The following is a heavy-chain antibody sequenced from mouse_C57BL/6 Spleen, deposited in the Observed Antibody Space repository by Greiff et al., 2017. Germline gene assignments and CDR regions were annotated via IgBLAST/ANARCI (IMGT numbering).Heavy chain of an antibody. CDR2: IDPENGDT. D-gene: IGHD1-1*01. CDR1: GFNIKDDY. Sequence: VQLQQSGAELVRPGASVKLSCTASGFNIKDDYMHWVKQRPEQGLEWIGWIDPENGDTEYASKFQGKATITADTSSNTAYLQLSSLTSEDTAVXYCTPYYGSSYGALDYWGQGTSVTVSS. J-gene: IGHJ4*01. V-gene: IGHV14-4*01. CDR3: TPYYGSSYGALDY.